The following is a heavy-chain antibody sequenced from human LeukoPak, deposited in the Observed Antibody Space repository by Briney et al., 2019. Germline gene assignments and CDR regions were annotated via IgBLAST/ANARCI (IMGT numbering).Heavy chain of an antibody. CDR2: ISYDGSNK. J-gene: IGHJ4*02. V-gene: IGHV3-30*18. D-gene: IGHD6-19*01. CDR1: GFTFSSYG. CDR3: AKGGSSGWYYFDS. Sequence: GGSLRLSCAASGFTFSSYGMHWVRQAPGKGLEWVAVISYDGSNKYYADSVKGRFTISRDNSKNTLYLQMNSLRAEDTAVYYCAKGGSSGWYYFDSWAQETRVTVSS.